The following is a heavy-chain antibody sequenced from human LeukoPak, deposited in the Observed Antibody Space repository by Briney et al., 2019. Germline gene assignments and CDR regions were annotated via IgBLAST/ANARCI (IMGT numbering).Heavy chain of an antibody. Sequence: QPGGSLRLSCAASGITISSNHMTWVRQAPGKGLEWVSVIYDGGSTCYADSVKGRFTISRDNPKNTLYLQMNSLRAEDTAVYYCARFYGVPGGWFDPWGQGTLVTVSS. CDR1: GITISSNH. J-gene: IGHJ5*02. V-gene: IGHV3-66*01. CDR3: ARFYGVPGGWFDP. CDR2: IYDGGST. D-gene: IGHD4-17*01.